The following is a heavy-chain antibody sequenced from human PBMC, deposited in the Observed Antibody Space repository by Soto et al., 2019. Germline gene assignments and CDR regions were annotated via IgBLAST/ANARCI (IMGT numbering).Heavy chain of an antibody. CDR2: IWYDGSNK. V-gene: IGHV3-33*01. CDR1: GFTFSSYG. J-gene: IGHJ6*03. Sequence: GGSLRLSCAASGFTFSSYGMHWVRQAPGKGLEWVAVIWYDGSNKYYADSVKGRFTISRDNSKNTLYLQMNSLRAEDKAVYYCASTPLYYYYMDVWGKGTTVTVSS. CDR3: ASTPLYYYYMDV.